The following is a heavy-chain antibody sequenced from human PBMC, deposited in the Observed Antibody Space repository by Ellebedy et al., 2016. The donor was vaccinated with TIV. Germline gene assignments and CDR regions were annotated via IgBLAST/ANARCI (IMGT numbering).Heavy chain of an antibody. J-gene: IGHJ5*02. CDR2: INDVSSHT. V-gene: IGHV3-21*01. CDR1: EFTFTTYN. Sequence: GESLKISXTVSEFTFTTYNIHWVRQAPGKGLEWVSYINDVSSHTYYAISVRGRFTISRDNAKNSVYLQMDYLRAEDTALYFCAGDAERYARYGWLNLWGQGTQVTVPS. CDR3: AGDAERYARYGWLNL. D-gene: IGHD4-17*01.